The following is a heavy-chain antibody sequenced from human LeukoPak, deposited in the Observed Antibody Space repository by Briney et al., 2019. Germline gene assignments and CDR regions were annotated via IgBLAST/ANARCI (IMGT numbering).Heavy chain of an antibody. CDR3: AKQPGARWYWFDP. V-gene: IGHV3-23*01. CDR2: ISGSGGST. CDR1: GFTFSSYA. Sequence: PGGSLRLSYAASGFTFSSYAMSWVRQAPGKGLEWVSAISGSGGSTYYADSVKGRFTISRDNSKNTLYLQMNSLRAGDTAVYYCAKQPGARWYWFDPWGQGTLVTVSS. D-gene: IGHD1-14*01. J-gene: IGHJ5*02.